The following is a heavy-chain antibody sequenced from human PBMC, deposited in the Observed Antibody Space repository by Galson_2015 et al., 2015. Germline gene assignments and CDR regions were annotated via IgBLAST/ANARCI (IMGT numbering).Heavy chain of an antibody. J-gene: IGHJ3*01. D-gene: IGHD4-17*01. Sequence: SLRLSCAASGFAFSRNWMSWVRQAPGKGLEWVANIKEDGSKIHYVDSLKGRFTVSRDNVKMSLYLHMNSLRAEDTAIYYCARVGEVHSGVLRADHDYGVLMMGDDAFHVWGQGTMVTVSS. CDR3: ARVGEVHSGVLRADHDYGVLMMGDDAFHV. CDR2: IKEDGSKI. CDR1: GFAFSRNW. V-gene: IGHV3-7*01.